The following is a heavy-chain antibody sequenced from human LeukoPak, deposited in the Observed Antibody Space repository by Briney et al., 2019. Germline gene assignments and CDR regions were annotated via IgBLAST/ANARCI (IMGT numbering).Heavy chain of an antibody. CDR3: ARSPSGSYPFDY. V-gene: IGHV1-2*06. CDR2: INPNSGGT. D-gene: IGHD1-26*01. J-gene: IGHJ4*02. CDR1: GYTFTGYY. Sequence: HVASVTVSCKASGYTFTGYYMHWVRQAPGQGLEWMGRINPNSGGTNYAQKFQGRVTMTRDTSISTAYMELSRLRSDDTAVYYCARSPSGSYPFDYWGQGTLVTVSS.